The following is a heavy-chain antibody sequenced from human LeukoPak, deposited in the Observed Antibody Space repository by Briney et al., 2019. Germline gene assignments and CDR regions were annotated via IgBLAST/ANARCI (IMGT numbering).Heavy chain of an antibody. V-gene: IGHV3-20*04. J-gene: IGHJ5*02. CDR3: ARELLLWFGESLKTNWFDP. D-gene: IGHD3-10*01. Sequence: PGGSLRLSCAASGFTFDDYGMSWVRQAPGKGLEWVSGINWNGGSTGYADSVKGRFTISRDNAKNSLYLQMNSLRAEDTALYYCARELLLWFGESLKTNWFDPWGQGTLVTVSS. CDR1: GFTFDDYG. CDR2: INWNGGST.